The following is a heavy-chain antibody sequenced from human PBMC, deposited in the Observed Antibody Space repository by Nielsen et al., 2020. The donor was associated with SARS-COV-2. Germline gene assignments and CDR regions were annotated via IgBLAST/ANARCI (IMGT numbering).Heavy chain of an antibody. CDR1: GYTFTAYA. V-gene: IGHV1-3*04. Sequence: ASVKVSCKASGYTFTAYAIHWVRQDPGQRLEWMGWINSDSGNTKYSQKFRGRVTITRGTSASTAYMELSGLSSEDTAVYYCARSRGCSATSCFFDYWGQGALVTVSS. CDR3: ARSRGCSATSCFFDY. CDR2: INSDSGNT. J-gene: IGHJ4*02. D-gene: IGHD2-2*01.